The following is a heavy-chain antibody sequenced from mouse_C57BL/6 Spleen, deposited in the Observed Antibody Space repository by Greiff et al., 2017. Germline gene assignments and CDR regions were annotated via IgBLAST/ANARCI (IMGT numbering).Heavy chain of an antibody. Sequence: EVKLQESGPGLVKPSQSLSLTCSVTGYSITSGYYWNWIRQFPGNKLEWMGYISYDGSNNYNPSLKNRISITRDTSKNQFFLKLNSVTTEDTATYYCARAPGTGYFDVWGTGTTVTVSS. CDR1: GYSITSGYY. D-gene: IGHD4-1*01. V-gene: IGHV3-6*01. CDR2: ISYDGSN. J-gene: IGHJ1*03. CDR3: ARAPGTGYFDV.